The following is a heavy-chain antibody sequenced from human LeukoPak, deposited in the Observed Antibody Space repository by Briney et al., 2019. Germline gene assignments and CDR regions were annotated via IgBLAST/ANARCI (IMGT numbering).Heavy chain of an antibody. CDR1: GYTFTSYG. D-gene: IGHD3-16*02. CDR2: ISAYNGNT. Sequence: GASVKVSCKASGYTFTSYGISWVRQAPGQGLEWMGWISAYNGNTNYAQKLQGRVTMTTDTSTSTAYMELRSLRSDDTAVYYCARSVITFGGVIVILDYWGQGTLVTVSS. V-gene: IGHV1-18*01. J-gene: IGHJ4*02. CDR3: ARSVITFGGVIVILDY.